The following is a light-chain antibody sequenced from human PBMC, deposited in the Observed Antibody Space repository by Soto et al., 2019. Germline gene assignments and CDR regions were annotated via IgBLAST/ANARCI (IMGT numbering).Light chain of an antibody. J-gene: IGKJ2*01. Sequence: EIVMTQSPATLSVSPGERATLSCRASQSVSNSLAWYQQKPGQAPRLLIYGASNRATGMPARFSGGGSGTEFTLTISSLQSEDFALYFCQQYNNWPPVYTFGQATKLEIK. CDR1: QSVSNS. CDR2: GAS. CDR3: QQYNNWPPVYT. V-gene: IGKV3-15*01.